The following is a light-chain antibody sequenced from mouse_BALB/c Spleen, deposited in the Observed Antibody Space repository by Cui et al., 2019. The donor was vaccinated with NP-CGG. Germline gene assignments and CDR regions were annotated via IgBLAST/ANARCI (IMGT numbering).Light chain of an antibody. CDR1: TGAVTTSNY. V-gene: IGLV1*01. CDR3: ALWYSNHWV. CDR2: GTN. J-gene: IGLJ1*01. Sequence: QAVVTQESAPTTSPGETVTLTCCSITGAVTTSNYANWVQEKPDHLFTGLIGGTNNRAPGIPARFSGSLIGDKAALTITGAQTEDEAIYFCALWYSNHWVFGGGTKLTVL.